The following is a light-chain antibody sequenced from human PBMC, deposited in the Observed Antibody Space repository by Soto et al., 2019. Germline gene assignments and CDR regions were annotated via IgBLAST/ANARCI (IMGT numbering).Light chain of an antibody. CDR1: QSVSSK. Sequence: EIVMTQSPATLSLSPGERATLSCMASQSVSSKLAWFQQKPGQAPRLLIYGSYTRATGIPARFSGSGSGTEFTLTISSLQSEDFAVYYCQQYNNWPLTFGQGTKVEIK. J-gene: IGKJ1*01. CDR3: QQYNNWPLT. V-gene: IGKV3D-15*01. CDR2: GSY.